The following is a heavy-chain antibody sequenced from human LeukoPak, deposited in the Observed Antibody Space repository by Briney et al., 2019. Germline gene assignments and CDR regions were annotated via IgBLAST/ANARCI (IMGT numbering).Heavy chain of an antibody. CDR1: GFTFSSYA. CDR2: ISGSGGST. D-gene: IGHD4-17*01. V-gene: IGHV3-23*01. J-gene: IGHJ3*02. CDR3: ARPTTVTSSPDAFDI. Sequence: PGGSLRLSCAASGFTFSSYAMSWVRQAPGKGLEWVSAISGSGGSTYYADSVKGRFTISRDNAKNSLYLQMNSLRAEDTAVYYCARPTTVTSSPDAFDIWGQGTMVTVSS.